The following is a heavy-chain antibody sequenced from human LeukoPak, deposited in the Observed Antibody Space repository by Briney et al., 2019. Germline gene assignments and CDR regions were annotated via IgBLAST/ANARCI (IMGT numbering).Heavy chain of an antibody. CDR3: VRGRYGDSGWFDP. V-gene: IGHV3-30*04. Sequence: GGSLRLSCAASGFTFSSYAMSWVRQAPGKGLEWVAVISYDGSKKYYADSVKGRLTISRDNSKNTLYLQINSLRVEDTAVYYCVRGRYGDSGWFDPWGQGTLVTVSS. CDR1: GFTFSSYA. J-gene: IGHJ5*02. CDR2: ISYDGSKK. D-gene: IGHD4-17*01.